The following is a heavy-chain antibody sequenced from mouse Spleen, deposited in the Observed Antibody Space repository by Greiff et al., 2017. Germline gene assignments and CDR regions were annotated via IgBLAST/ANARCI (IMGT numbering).Heavy chain of an antibody. CDR2: IDPSDSYT. Sequence: QVQLQQSGAELVKPGASVKLSCKASGYTFTSYWMHWVKQRPGQGLEWIGEIDPSDSYTNYNQKFKGKATLTVDKSSSTAYMQLSSLTSEDSAVYYCARRGDSSGYADYWGQGTSVTVSS. CDR3: ARRGDSSGYADY. CDR1: GYTFTSYW. V-gene: IGHV1-69*02. J-gene: IGHJ4*01. D-gene: IGHD3-2*01.